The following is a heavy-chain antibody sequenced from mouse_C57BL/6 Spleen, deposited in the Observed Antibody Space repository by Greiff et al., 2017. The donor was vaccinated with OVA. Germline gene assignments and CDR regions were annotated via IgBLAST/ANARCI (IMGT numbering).Heavy chain of an antibody. CDR3: ARDYYSNSV. J-gene: IGHJ3*01. D-gene: IGHD2-5*01. V-gene: IGHV5-4*01. CDR1: GFTFSSYA. CDR2: ISDGGSYT. Sequence: EVKLVESGGGLVKPGGSLKLSCAASGFTFSSYAMSWVRQTPEKRLEWVATISDGGSYTYYPDNVKGRFTISRDNAKNNLYLQMSHLKSEDTAMYYCARDYYSNSVWGQGTLVTVSA.